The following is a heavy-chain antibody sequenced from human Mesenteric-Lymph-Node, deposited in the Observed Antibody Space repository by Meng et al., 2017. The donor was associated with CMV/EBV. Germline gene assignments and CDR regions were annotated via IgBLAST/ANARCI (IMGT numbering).Heavy chain of an antibody. CDR2: IYYSGST. CDR1: GGSISSSSYD. J-gene: IGHJ4*02. D-gene: IGHD3-22*01. Sequence: TCTVSGGSISSSSYDWGWIRQPPGKGLEWIGSIYYSGSTYYNPSLKSRVTISVDTSKNQFSLKLSSVTAADTAVYYCERSGYYYQFDYWGQGTLVTVSS. CDR3: ERSGYYYQFDY. V-gene: IGHV4-39*01.